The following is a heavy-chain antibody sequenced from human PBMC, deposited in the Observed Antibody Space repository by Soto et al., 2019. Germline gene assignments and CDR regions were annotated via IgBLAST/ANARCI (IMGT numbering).Heavy chain of an antibody. CDR3: VRTSLVVAAATREDY. Sequence: EVQLVESGGGLVQPGGSLRLSCPASGFTFSSYWMHWVRQAPGKGLVWVSRINSDGSSTSYADSVKGRFTISRDNAKNTLYLQMNSLRAEDTAVYYCVRTSLVVAAATREDYWGQGTLVTVSS. V-gene: IGHV3-74*01. J-gene: IGHJ4*02. CDR1: GFTFSSYW. D-gene: IGHD2-15*01. CDR2: INSDGSST.